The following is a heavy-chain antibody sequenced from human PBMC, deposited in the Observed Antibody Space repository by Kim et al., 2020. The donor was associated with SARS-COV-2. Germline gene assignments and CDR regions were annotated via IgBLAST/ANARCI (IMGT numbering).Heavy chain of an antibody. Sequence: GRFTISRDNSKNTLYLQMNSLRAEDTAVYYCAKDRIVVVPAAKSFDWFDPWGQGTLVTVSS. D-gene: IGHD2-2*01. V-gene: IGHV3-23*01. J-gene: IGHJ5*02. CDR3: AKDRIVVVPAAKSFDWFDP.